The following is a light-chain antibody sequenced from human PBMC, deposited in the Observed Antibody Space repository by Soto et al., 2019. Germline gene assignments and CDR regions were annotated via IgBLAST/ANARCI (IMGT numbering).Light chain of an antibody. Sequence: IVMTQSPATLSVSPGERATLSCRASQNVVTNLAWYQQIPGQAPRLLIYGASTRATGIPARLSGSGSGTEFTLTISSLQSEYFAVYYCQQYNNWWTFGQGTKVDIK. CDR1: QNVVTN. CDR3: QQYNNWWT. CDR2: GAS. J-gene: IGKJ1*01. V-gene: IGKV3-15*01.